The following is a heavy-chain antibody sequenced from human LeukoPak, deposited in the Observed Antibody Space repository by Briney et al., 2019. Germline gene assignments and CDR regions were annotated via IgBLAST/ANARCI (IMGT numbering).Heavy chain of an antibody. D-gene: IGHD4/OR15-4a*01. CDR3: ARGHDYGDPPPLDY. J-gene: IGHJ4*02. CDR1: GFTFSSYW. CDR2: IKQDGSEK. Sequence: PGGSLRLSCAASGFTFSSYWMSWVRQAPGKGLEWVANIKQDGSEKYYVDSVKGRFTISRDNAKNSLYLQMNSLRAEDTAVYYCARGHDYGDPPPLDYWGQGTLVTVSS. V-gene: IGHV3-7*01.